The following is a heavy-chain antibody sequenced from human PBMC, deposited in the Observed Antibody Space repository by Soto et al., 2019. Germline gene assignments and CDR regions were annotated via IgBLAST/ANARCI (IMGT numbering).Heavy chain of an antibody. Sequence: QVQLQESGPGLVKPSETLSLTCTVSGGSISSYYWSWIRQPPGKGLEWIGYIYYSGSTNYNPSLKSRVTISVDTSKNQFSLKLSSVTAADTAVYYCARVSSSHTSLDYWGQGTLVTVSS. CDR3: ARVSSSHTSLDY. J-gene: IGHJ4*02. CDR2: IYYSGST. D-gene: IGHD6-6*01. CDR1: GGSISSYY. V-gene: IGHV4-59*01.